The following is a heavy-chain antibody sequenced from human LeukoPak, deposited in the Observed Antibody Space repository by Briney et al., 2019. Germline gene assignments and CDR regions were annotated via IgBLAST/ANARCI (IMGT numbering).Heavy chain of an antibody. V-gene: IGHV3-21*01. CDR3: ARVRANWYEDY. Sequence: ETLSLTCTVSGGSISSSSYYWGWIRQPPGKGLEWVSSISSSSSYIYYADSVKGRFTISRDNARNSLYLQMNSLRAEDTAVYYCARVRANWYEDYWGQGTLVTVSS. CDR2: ISSSSSYI. J-gene: IGHJ4*02. D-gene: IGHD6-13*01. CDR1: GGSISSSS.